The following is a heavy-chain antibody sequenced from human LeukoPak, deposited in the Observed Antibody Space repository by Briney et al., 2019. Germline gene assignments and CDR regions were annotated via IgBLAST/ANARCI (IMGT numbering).Heavy chain of an antibody. V-gene: IGHV4-59*08. J-gene: IGHJ3*01. CDR1: GGSISSYY. CDR3: ARGLGGSYGAWYAFDF. CDR2: IYYSGST. D-gene: IGHD5-18*01. Sequence: SETLSLTCTVSGGSISSYYWSWIRQPPGKRLEWIGCIYYSGSTNYNPSLKSRVTISVDTSKNHFSLKLSSVTAADTAVYYCARGLGGSYGAWYAFDFWGQGTMVTVSS.